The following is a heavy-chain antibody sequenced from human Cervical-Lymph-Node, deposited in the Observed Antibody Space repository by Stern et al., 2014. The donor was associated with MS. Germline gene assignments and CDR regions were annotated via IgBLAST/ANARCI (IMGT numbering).Heavy chain of an antibody. CDR1: GYRFINNW. CDR2: IYPGDSDI. D-gene: IGHD2-21*01. Sequence: VQLVESGAEVRKPGDSLKISCKTSGYRFINNWIAWVRQVPGKGLEWIGIIYPGDSDIRYSPSFQGHVTISFDKSISTAYLQWSSLKASDTAVYYCARWSVACDSWGQGALITVSS. V-gene: IGHV5-51*03. J-gene: IGHJ4*02. CDR3: ARWSVACDS.